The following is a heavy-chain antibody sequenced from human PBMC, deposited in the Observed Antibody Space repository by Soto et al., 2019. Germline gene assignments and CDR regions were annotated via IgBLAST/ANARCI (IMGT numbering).Heavy chain of an antibody. J-gene: IGHJ6*02. CDR2: IIPIFGTA. Sequence: GASGKVCCKTSGGTFSSYAISWVLQAPGQGLEWMGGIIPIFGTANYAQKFQGRVTITADESTSTAYMELSSLRSEDTAVYYCASSDPPSMVRGADYYYYYGMDVWGQGTTVTVSS. CDR3: ASSDPPSMVRGADYYYYYGMDV. D-gene: IGHD3-10*01. V-gene: IGHV1-69*13. CDR1: GGTFSSYA.